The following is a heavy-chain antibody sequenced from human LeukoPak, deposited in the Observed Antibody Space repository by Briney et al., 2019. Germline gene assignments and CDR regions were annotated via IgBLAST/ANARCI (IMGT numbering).Heavy chain of an antibody. CDR3: ARDLSRVPQGFEY. J-gene: IGHJ4*02. V-gene: IGHV3-21*01. D-gene: IGHD1-1*01. CDR2: XSXXSYI. Sequence: XSXXSYIYYAXXXXGRXXISRXXXKXSLYLQMNSLRAEDTALYYCARDLSRVPQGFEYWGQGTLVTVSS.